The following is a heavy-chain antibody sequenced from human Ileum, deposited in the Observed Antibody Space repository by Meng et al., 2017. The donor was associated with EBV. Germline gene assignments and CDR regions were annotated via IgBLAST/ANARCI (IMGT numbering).Heavy chain of an antibody. CDR2: IYYSGRT. D-gene: IGHD3-22*01. J-gene: IGHJ4*02. CDR3: ARNVPGTSAYYD. Sequence: HGHRQGSGPGLGNASDTLSLTCAVPCYSISSTHWCGWIRQPPGKGLEWIGYIYYSGRTSYNPSLKSRVTMSVDTSNNQFSLNLNSVTAVDTAVYYCARNVPGTSAYYDWGQGTLVTVSS. CDR1: CYSISSTHW. V-gene: IGHV4-28*01.